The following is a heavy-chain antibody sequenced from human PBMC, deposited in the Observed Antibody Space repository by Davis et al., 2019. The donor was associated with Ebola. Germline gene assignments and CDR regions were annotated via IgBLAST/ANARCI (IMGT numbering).Heavy chain of an antibody. CDR1: GGSISSYY. CDR2: IYYSGST. CDR3: ARGLKTAAAGNPFDY. D-gene: IGHD6-13*01. J-gene: IGHJ4*02. Sequence: SETLSLTCTVSGGSISSYYWSWIRQPPGKGLEWIGYIYYSGSTNYNPSLKSRVTISVDTSKNQFSLKLNSVTAADTAVYYCARGLKTAAAGNPFDYWGQGTLVTVSS. V-gene: IGHV4-59*12.